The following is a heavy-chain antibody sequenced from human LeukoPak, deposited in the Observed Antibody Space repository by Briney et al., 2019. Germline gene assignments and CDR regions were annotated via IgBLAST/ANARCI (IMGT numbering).Heavy chain of an antibody. CDR2: IKQDGSEK. D-gene: IGHD1-26*01. J-gene: IGHJ4*02. CDR1: GFTFSSYW. Sequence: GGSLRLSCAASGFTFSSYWMSWVRQAPGKGLEWVANIKQDGSEKYYVDSVKGRFTISRDNAKNSLYLQMNSLRAEDMAVYYCARASGPKGGFFFDYWGQGTLVTVSS. V-gene: IGHV3-7*01. CDR3: ARASGPKGGFFFDY.